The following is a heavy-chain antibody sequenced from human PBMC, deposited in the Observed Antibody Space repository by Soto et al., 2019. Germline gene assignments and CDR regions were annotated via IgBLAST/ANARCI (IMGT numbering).Heavy chain of an antibody. Sequence: ASVKVSCKASGYTFTSNAMHWVRQAPGQRLEWMGWINAGNGNTKYSQKFQGRVTITRDNSKNTLYLQMNSLRAEDTAVYYCAKNPGYYYDSTGYHFDYWGQGTLVTVSS. D-gene: IGHD3-22*01. CDR1: GYTFTSNA. CDR3: AKNPGYYYDSTGYHFDY. V-gene: IGHV1-3*01. CDR2: INAGNGNT. J-gene: IGHJ4*02.